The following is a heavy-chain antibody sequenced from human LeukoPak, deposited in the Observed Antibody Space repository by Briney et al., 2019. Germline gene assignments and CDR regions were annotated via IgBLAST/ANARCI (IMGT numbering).Heavy chain of an antibody. D-gene: IGHD3-22*01. J-gene: IGHJ4*02. CDR2: INPSGGST. Sequence: ASVKVSCKASGGTFSSYAISWVRQAPGQGLEWMGIINPSGGSTSYAQKFQGRVTMTRDTSTSTVYMELSSLRSEDTAVYYCARDSDLYYYDSCGYYSYWGQGTLVTVSS. V-gene: IGHV1-46*01. CDR3: ARDSDLYYYDSCGYYSY. CDR1: GGTFSSYA.